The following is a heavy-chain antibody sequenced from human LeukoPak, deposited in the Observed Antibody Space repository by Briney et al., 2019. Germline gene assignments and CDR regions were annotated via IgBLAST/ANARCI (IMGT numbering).Heavy chain of an antibody. J-gene: IGHJ4*02. V-gene: IGHV4-59*01. Sequence: PSQTLSLTCTISGDSTNTYFWSWIRQPPGKGLEWIGYIYYTGTTNYNPSLKSRVTISVDTSKNQFSLKVSSVTAADTGVYYCASKSTDHGELRFDYWGQGTLVTVSS. CDR2: IYYTGTT. CDR1: GDSTNTYF. CDR3: ASKSTDHGELRFDY. D-gene: IGHD4-17*01.